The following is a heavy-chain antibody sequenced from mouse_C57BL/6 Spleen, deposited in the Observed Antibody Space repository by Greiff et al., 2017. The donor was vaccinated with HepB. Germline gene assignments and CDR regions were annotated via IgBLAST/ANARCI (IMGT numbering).Heavy chain of an antibody. CDR2: ISYDGSN. CDR3: ARGIANSYFDY. Sequence: DVQLQESGPGLVKPSQSLSLTCSVTGYSITSGYYWNWIRQFPGNKLEWMGYISYDGSNNYNPSLKNRISITRDTSKNQFFLKLNSVTTEDTATYYCARGIANSYFDYWGQGTTLTVSS. CDR1: GYSITSGYY. J-gene: IGHJ2*01. D-gene: IGHD3-3*01. V-gene: IGHV3-6*01.